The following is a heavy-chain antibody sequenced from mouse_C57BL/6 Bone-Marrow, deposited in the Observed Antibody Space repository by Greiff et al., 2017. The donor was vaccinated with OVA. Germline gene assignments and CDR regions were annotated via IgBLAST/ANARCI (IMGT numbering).Heavy chain of an antibody. D-gene: IGHD2-1*01. Sequence: VKLQQSGAELVKPGASVKLSCKASGYAFSSYWMTWVQQRPGKGLEWIGKIYPGDGDTNYNGKFKGKATLTADKSSSTAYMQLSSLTSEDSAVYFCASYGNYFDYWGQGTTLTVSS. CDR1: GYAFSSYW. CDR2: IYPGDGDT. V-gene: IGHV1-80*01. J-gene: IGHJ2*01. CDR3: ASYGNYFDY.